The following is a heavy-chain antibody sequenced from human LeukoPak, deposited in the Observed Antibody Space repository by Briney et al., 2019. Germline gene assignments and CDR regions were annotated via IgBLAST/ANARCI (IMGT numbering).Heavy chain of an antibody. CDR3: ARVSRLWWARDI. V-gene: IGHV4-34*01. CDR1: GGSFSAYY. CDR2: VNHSGST. Sequence: SETLSLTCAVYGGSFSAYYWSWIRQPPGKGLEWIGEVNHSGSTNYNPSLKSRVNISVDTSKNQFSLKLSSVTAADTAVYYCARVSRLWWARDIWGQGTMVTVSS. D-gene: IGHD2-21*01. J-gene: IGHJ3*02.